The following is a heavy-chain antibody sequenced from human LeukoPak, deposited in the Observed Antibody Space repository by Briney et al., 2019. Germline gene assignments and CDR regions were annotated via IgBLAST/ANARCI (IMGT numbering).Heavy chain of an antibody. D-gene: IGHD5-12*01. CDR1: GFTFSSYS. CDR2: ISSSSSYI. Sequence: PGGSLRLSCAASGFTFSSYSMNWVRQAPGKGLEWVSSISSSSSYIYYADSVKGRFTISRDNAKNSLYLQMNRLRAEDTALYYCATNGGGDSGYGNFDYWGQGTLVTVSS. J-gene: IGHJ4*02. CDR3: ATNGGGDSGYGNFDY. V-gene: IGHV3-21*04.